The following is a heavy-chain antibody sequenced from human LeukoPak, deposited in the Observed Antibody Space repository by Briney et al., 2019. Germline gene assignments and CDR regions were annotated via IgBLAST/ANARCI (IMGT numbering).Heavy chain of an antibody. Sequence: GGSLRLSCAASGFTFSNYAMGWVRQAPGKGLEWVSAISDTGGSTYYAYSMEGRFAIPRDSSKSILYLQMSSLRAEDTAVYYCARDAPGSSHTLDYWGQGTLVTVSS. J-gene: IGHJ4*02. CDR1: GFTFSNYA. V-gene: IGHV3-23*01. CDR3: ARDAPGSSHTLDY. CDR2: ISDTGGST. D-gene: IGHD3-10*01.